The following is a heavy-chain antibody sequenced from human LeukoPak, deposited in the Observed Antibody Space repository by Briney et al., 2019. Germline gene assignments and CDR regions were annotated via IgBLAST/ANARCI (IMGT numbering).Heavy chain of an antibody. D-gene: IGHD2-2*01. Sequence: PGGSLRLSCAASGFTFSNYAMTWVRQAPGKGLEWVSAISGSGGSTYYADSVKGRFTISRDNSKNTLYLQMNSLRAEDTAVYYCARVPAADGFWFDPWGQGTLVTVSS. CDR2: ISGSGGST. CDR3: ARVPAADGFWFDP. V-gene: IGHV3-23*01. CDR1: GFTFSNYA. J-gene: IGHJ5*02.